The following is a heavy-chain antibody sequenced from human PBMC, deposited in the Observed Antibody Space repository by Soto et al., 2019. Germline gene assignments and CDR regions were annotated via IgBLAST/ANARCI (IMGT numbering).Heavy chain of an antibody. CDR1: GYTFTSFD. CDR3: ARGGYSSGYHY. CDR2: TTASNTHT. D-gene: IGHD3-22*01. J-gene: IGHJ4*02. Sequence: ASVTVSCKASGYTFTSFDISWVRQAPGQGLEWVGWTTASNTHTNYAQKLQGRVTMTTDTSTTTAYMELRSLRSDDTAIYYCARGGYSSGYHYWGQGTPVTVSS. V-gene: IGHV1-18*04.